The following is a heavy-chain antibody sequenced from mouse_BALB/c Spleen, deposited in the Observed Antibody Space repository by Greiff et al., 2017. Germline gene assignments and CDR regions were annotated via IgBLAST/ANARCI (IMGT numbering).Heavy chain of an antibody. V-gene: IGHV1-15*01. D-gene: IGHD2-10*02. J-gene: IGHJ1*01. CDR1: GYTFTDYE. Sequence: QVHVKQSGAELVRPGASVTLSCKASGYTFTDYEMHWVKQTPVHGLEWIGAIDPETGGTAYNQKFKGKATLTADKSSSTAYMELRSLTSEDSAVYYCARSMYGKGGWYFDVWGAGTTVTVSS. CDR3: ARSMYGKGGWYFDV. CDR2: IDPETGGT.